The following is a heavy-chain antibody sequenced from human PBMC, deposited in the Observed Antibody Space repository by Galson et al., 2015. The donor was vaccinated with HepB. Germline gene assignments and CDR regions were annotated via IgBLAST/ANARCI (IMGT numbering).Heavy chain of an antibody. CDR3: VKGWLDY. Sequence: SLRLSCAASGFTFSNYDMGWVRHAPGKGLEWVSGISGNGVQTYYADSVKGRFSISRDNSKDTLYLQVNSLRAEDTAVYYCVKGWLDYWGQGTLVTVSS. D-gene: IGHD2-15*01. V-gene: IGHV3-23*01. J-gene: IGHJ4*02. CDR1: GFTFSNYD. CDR2: ISGNGVQT.